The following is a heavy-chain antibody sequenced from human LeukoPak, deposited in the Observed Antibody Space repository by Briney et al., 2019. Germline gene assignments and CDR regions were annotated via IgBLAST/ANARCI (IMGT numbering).Heavy chain of an antibody. CDR1: GGTFSTYA. CDR2: INTNTGNP. Sequence: GASVKVSCKASGGTFSTYAINWVRQAPGQGLEWMGWINTNTGNPTYAQGFTGRFVFSLDTSVSTAYLQISSLKAEDTAVYYCARDGGIIAAGYWGQGTLVTVSS. V-gene: IGHV7-4-1*02. D-gene: IGHD6-6*01. CDR3: ARDGGIIAAGY. J-gene: IGHJ4*02.